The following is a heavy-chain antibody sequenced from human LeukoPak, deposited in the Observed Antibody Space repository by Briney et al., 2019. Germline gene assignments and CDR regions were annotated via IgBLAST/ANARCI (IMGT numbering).Heavy chain of an antibody. CDR2: ISYDGSNK. D-gene: IGHD3-22*01. J-gene: IGHJ1*01. CDR1: GFTFSSYA. V-gene: IGHV3-30-3*01. Sequence: GGSLRLSCAASGFTFSSYAMHWVRQAPGKGLEWVAVISYDGSNKYYADSVKSRFTISRDNSKNTLYLQMNSLRAEDTAVYYCARDRAPYDSSELQHWGQGTLVTVSS. CDR3: ARDRAPYDSSELQH.